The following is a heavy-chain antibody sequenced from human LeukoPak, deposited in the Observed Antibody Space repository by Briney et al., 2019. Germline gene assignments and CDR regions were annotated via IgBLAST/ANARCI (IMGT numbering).Heavy chain of an antibody. V-gene: IGHV3-21*01. D-gene: IGHD1-26*01. CDR3: ARGRGSFWYFDY. CDR2: ISSSSSYI. CDR1: GFTFSSYA. Sequence: GGSLRLSCAASGFTFSSYAMSWVRQAPGKGLEWVSSISSSSSYIYYADSVKGRFTISRDNAKNSLYLQMNSLRAEDTAVYYCARGRGSFWYFDYWGQGTLVTVSS. J-gene: IGHJ4*02.